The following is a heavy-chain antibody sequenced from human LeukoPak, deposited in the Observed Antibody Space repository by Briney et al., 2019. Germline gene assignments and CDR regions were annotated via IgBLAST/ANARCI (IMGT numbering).Heavy chain of an antibody. CDR2: INPNSGGT. D-gene: IGHD5-12*01. CDR3: ARVKPWLDAFDI. J-gene: IGHJ3*02. Sequence: GASVKVSCKASGYTFTGYYMHWLRQAPGQGLEWMGWINPNSGGTNYAQKFQGRVTMTRDTSISTAYMELSGLRSDDTAVYYCARVKPWLDAFDIWGQGTMVTVSS. CDR1: GYTFTGYY. V-gene: IGHV1-2*02.